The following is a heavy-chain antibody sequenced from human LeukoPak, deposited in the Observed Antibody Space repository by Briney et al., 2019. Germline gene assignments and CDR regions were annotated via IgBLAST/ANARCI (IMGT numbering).Heavy chain of an antibody. CDR3: AKVGQDTMIFVVITYWYFDL. D-gene: IGHD3-22*01. Sequence: QPGGSLRLSCAASGFTFNHYAMSWVRQAPGKGLEWVSSISDSGGNTYYTDSVKGRFTISRDNSKNTLYLQMNSLRAEDTAVYSCAKVGQDTMIFVVITYWYFDLWGRGTLVTASS. J-gene: IGHJ2*01. V-gene: IGHV3-23*01. CDR1: GFTFNHYA. CDR2: ISDSGGNT.